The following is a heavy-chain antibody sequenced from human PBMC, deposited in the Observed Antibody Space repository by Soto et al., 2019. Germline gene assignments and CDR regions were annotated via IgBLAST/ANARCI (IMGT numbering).Heavy chain of an antibody. CDR3: ARDPLEWYSSGWYDY. J-gene: IGHJ4*02. V-gene: IGHV3-33*01. Sequence: GGSLRLSCAASGFTFSSYGMHWVRQAPGKGLEWVAVIWYDGSNKYYADSVKGRFTISRDNSKNTLYLQMNSLRAEDTAVYYCARDPLEWYSSGWYDYWGQGTLVTVSS. CDR2: IWYDGSNK. D-gene: IGHD6-19*01. CDR1: GFTFSSYG.